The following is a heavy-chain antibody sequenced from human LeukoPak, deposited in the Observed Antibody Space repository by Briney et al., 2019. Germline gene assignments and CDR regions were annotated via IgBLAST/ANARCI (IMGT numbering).Heavy chain of an antibody. D-gene: IGHD6-13*01. V-gene: IGHV1-18*01. Sequence: GASVKVSCKASGYTFTSYGISWVRQAPGQGLEWMGWISAYNGNTNYAQKLQGRVTMTTDTSTSTAYMELRSLRSDDTAVYYCARDDSGYSSNWFPFDYWGQGTLVTVSS. CDR2: ISAYNGNT. CDR1: GYTFTSYG. CDR3: ARDDSGYSSNWFPFDY. J-gene: IGHJ4*02.